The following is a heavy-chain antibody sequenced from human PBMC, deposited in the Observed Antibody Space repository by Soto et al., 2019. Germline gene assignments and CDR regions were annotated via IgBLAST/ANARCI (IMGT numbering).Heavy chain of an antibody. Sequence: SETLSLTCTVSGGSVSSGSYYWSWIRQPPGKGLEWIGYIYYSGSTNYNPSLKSRVTISVDTSKNQFSLKLSSVTAADTAVYYCARGGQDFWSGPFDYWGRGALVTVSS. V-gene: IGHV4-61*01. CDR2: IYYSGST. CDR1: GGSVSSGSYY. J-gene: IGHJ4*02. CDR3: ARGGQDFWSGPFDY. D-gene: IGHD3-3*01.